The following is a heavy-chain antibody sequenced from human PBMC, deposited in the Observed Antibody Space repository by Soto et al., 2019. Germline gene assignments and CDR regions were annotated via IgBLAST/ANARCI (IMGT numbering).Heavy chain of an antibody. CDR3: AREWSGGRRDGNPDKYYGMDV. D-gene: IGHD2-15*01. J-gene: IGHJ6*02. V-gene: IGHV4-31*03. Sequence: QVQLQESGPGLVKPSQPLSLTCTVSGGSISSGSFYWTWIRQHPGEGLEFIGYIYYSGDTYYNPSLRSRVIISLDTSKNQFSLRLNSVTAADTAVYYCAREWSGGRRDGNPDKYYGMDVWGQGTKVTVSS. CDR1: GGSISSGSFY. CDR2: IYYSGDT.